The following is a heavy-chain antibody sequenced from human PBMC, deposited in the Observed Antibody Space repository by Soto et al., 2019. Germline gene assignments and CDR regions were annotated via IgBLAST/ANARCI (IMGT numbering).Heavy chain of an antibody. CDR3: ARDHGLPYSSSSRPLGY. Sequence: QVQLVESGGGVVQPGRSLRLSCAASGFTFSSYAMHWVRQAPGKGLECVAVISYDGSNKYYADSVKGRFTISRDNSKNTLYLQMNSLRAEDTAVYYCARDHGLPYSSSSRPLGYWGQGTLVTVSS. CDR2: ISYDGSNK. V-gene: IGHV3-30-3*01. D-gene: IGHD6-6*01. J-gene: IGHJ4*02. CDR1: GFTFSSYA.